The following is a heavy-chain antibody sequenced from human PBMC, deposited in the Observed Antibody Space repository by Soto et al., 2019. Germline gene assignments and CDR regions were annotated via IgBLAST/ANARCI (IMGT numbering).Heavy chain of an antibody. CDR1: GGSISSSSYY. CDR3: ASRPPDTAMDIYGMDV. Sequence: QLQLQESGPGLVKPSETLSLTCTVSGGSISSSSYYWGWIRQPPGKGLEWIGSIYYSGSTYYNPSLKSRVTISVDTSKNQFSLKLSSVTAADTAVYYCASRPPDTAMDIYGMDVWGQGTTVTVSS. J-gene: IGHJ6*02. D-gene: IGHD5-18*01. CDR2: IYYSGST. V-gene: IGHV4-39*01.